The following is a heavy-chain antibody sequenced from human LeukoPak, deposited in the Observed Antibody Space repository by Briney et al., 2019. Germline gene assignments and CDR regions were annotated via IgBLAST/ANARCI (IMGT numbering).Heavy chain of an antibody. CDR1: GGSFSGYY. Sequence: SETLSLTCAVYGGSFSGYYWSWIRQPPGKGLEWIGDINHSGSTNYNPSLKSRVTISVDTSKNQFSLKLSSVTAADTAVYYCARLLTSTYYYYYMDVWGKGTTVTISS. V-gene: IGHV4-34*01. CDR2: INHSGST. D-gene: IGHD6-6*01. J-gene: IGHJ6*03. CDR3: ARLLTSTYYYYYMDV.